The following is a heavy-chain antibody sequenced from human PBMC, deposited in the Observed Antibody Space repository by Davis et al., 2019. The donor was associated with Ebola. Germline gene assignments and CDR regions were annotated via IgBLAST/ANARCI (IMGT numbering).Heavy chain of an antibody. V-gene: IGHV4-34*01. CDR2: INHSGST. J-gene: IGHJ5*02. CDR1: GGSFSGYY. Sequence: PSEPLSLTCAVYGGSFSGYYWSWIRQPPGKGLEWIGEINHSGSTNYNPSLKSRVTISVDTSKNQFSLKLSAVTAADTAVYYCARGRGYDFWSVVVGAHGNWFDPWGQGTLVTVSS. D-gene: IGHD3-3*01. CDR3: ARGRGYDFWSVVVGAHGNWFDP.